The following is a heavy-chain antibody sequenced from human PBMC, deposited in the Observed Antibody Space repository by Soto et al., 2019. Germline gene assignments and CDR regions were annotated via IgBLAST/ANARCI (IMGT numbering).Heavy chain of an antibody. CDR3: ARLFDY. V-gene: IGHV4-61*05. Sequence: PSETLSLTCTVSGGSISSSSYYWGWIRQPPGKGLEWIGYIYYSGSTNYNPSLKSRVTISVDTSKNQFSLKLSSVTAADTAVYYCARLFDYWGQGTLVTVSS. CDR1: GGSISSSSYY. CDR2: IYYSGST. J-gene: IGHJ4*02.